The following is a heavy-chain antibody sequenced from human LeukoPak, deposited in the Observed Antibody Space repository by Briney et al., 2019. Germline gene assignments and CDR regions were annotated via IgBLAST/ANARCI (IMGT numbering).Heavy chain of an antibody. Sequence: GPVKVSCKASGYTFTSYGISWVRQAPGQGLEWMGWISAYNGNTNYAQKLQGRVTMTTDTSTSTAYMELRSLRSDDTAVYYCARGEVPPYYFDYWGQGTLVTVSS. CDR3: ARGEVPPYYFDY. CDR1: GYTFTSYG. J-gene: IGHJ4*02. V-gene: IGHV1-18*01. CDR2: ISAYNGNT.